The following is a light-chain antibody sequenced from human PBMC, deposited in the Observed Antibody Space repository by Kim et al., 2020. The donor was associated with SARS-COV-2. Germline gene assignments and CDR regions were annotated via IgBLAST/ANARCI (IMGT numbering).Light chain of an antibody. CDR3: MQALQTPLT. Sequence: DIVLTQSPLSLTVTPGEPASISCRSSQSLLHSNGYNYVDWYVQKPGQSPQLLIYLVSKRASGVPDRFSGSGSGTDFTLRISRVEAEDVGVYYCMQALQTPLTFGGGTKVDIK. J-gene: IGKJ4*01. CDR1: QSLLHSNGYNY. V-gene: IGKV2-28*01. CDR2: LVS.